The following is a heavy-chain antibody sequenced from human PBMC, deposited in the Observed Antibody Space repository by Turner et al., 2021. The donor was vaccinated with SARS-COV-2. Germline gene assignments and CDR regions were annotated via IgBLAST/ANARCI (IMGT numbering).Heavy chain of an antibody. CDR3: SRLHTSSWYFDY. Sequence: EVQLVESGGGLVQPGGSLRLSCAASGFTFSSYWMSWVRQAPGKGLEWVANIKQDGSEKYYVDSVKGRFTISRDNAKISLYLQMISLRAEDTAVYYCSRLHTSSWYFDYWGQGTLVTVSS. CDR1: GFTFSSYW. J-gene: IGHJ4*02. D-gene: IGHD6-13*01. CDR2: IKQDGSEK. V-gene: IGHV3-7*03.